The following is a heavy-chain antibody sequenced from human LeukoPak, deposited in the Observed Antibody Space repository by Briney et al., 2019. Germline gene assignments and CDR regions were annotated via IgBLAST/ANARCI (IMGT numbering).Heavy chain of an antibody. CDR2: INSNSGAR. V-gene: IGHV1-2*02. Sequence: ASVKVSCKASGYTFNGYYMHWARQAPGQGLESMGWINSNSGARNYAQKFQGRVTMSRDTSINTAYMELSRLTSDDTAVYYCARGRGGATTGLDHWGQGVLVTVSS. J-gene: IGHJ4*02. CDR3: ARGRGGATTGLDH. D-gene: IGHD1-26*01. CDR1: GYTFNGYY.